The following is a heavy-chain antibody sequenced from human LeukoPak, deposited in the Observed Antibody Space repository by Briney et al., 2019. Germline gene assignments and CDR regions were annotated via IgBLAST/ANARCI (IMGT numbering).Heavy chain of an antibody. J-gene: IGHJ4*02. D-gene: IGHD3-3*01. V-gene: IGHV3-23*01. CDR1: GFTFSSYD. Sequence: PGGSLRLSCAASGFTFSSYDMSWVRQVPGKGLEWVSAISASGGSTYYADSVEGRFTISRDNSKNTLYLQMNSLRAEDTAVYYCGRDRRGGFDYWGQGTLVTVSS. CDR3: GRDRRGGFDY. CDR2: ISASGGST.